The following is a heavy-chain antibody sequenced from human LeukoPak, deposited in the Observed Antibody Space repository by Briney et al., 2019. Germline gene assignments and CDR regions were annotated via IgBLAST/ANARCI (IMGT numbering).Heavy chain of an antibody. Sequence: SETLSLTCAVSGYSISSGYYWGWIRQPPGKGLEWIGSIYHSGSTYYNLSLKSRVTISVDTSTNEFSLKLRSVTAADTAVYFCARFGYYYDSSGYYEKYYFVYWSQGTLVTVSS. J-gene: IGHJ4*02. D-gene: IGHD3-22*01. CDR3: ARFGYYYDSSGYYEKYYFVY. CDR2: IYHSGST. CDR1: GYSISSGYY. V-gene: IGHV4-38-2*01.